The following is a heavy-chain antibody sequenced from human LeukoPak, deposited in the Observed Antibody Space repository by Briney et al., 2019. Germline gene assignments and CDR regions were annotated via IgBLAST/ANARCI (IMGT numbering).Heavy chain of an antibody. D-gene: IGHD4-17*01. J-gene: IGHJ3*02. CDR1: GFTFSSYS. CDR2: ISSSSSYI. V-gene: IGHV3-21*01. CDR3: ARLSTVTIDAFDI. Sequence: PGGSLRLSYAASGFTFSSYSMNWVRQAPGKGLEWVSSISSSSSYIYYADSVKGRFTISRDNAKNSLYLQMNSLRAEDTAVYYCARLSTVTIDAFDIWGQGTMVTVSS.